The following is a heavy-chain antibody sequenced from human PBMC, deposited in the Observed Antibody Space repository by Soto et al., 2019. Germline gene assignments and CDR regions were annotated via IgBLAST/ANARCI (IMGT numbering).Heavy chain of an antibody. J-gene: IGHJ5*02. CDR3: ARYYHGSTTYRSNWFDP. CDR1: GGSISSGNSY. D-gene: IGHD3-10*01. Sequence: QVQLQESGPGLVKPSQTLSLTCTVSGGSISSGNSYWTWIRQSPGRGLEWIVYMSYSGNTYYNPSLKRPVTISLVPSQNQLSLKLSSVTAADTAVYFCARYYHGSTTYRSNWFDPWGQGTLVTVSS. V-gene: IGHV4-30-4*01. CDR2: MSYSGNT.